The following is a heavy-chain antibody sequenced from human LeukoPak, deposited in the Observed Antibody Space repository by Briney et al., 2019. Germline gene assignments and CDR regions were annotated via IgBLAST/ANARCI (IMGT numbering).Heavy chain of an antibody. CDR3: ASRGTWYSSSWYNYYYYYMDV. J-gene: IGHJ6*03. CDR1: GGTFSSYA. D-gene: IGHD6-13*01. CDR2: IIPIFGTA. Sequence: GASVKVSCKASGGTFSSYAISWVRQAPGQGLEWMGGIIPIFGTANYAQKFQGRVTITADKSTSTAYMELSSLRSEDTAVYYCASRGTWYSSSWYNYYYYYMDVWGKGTTVTVSS. V-gene: IGHV1-69*06.